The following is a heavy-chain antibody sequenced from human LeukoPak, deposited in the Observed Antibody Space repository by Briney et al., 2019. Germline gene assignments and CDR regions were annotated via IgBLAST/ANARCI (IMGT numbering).Heavy chain of an antibody. V-gene: IGHV1-46*01. CDR3: ARDLYYVEMATITAFGL. D-gene: IGHD5-24*01. CDR1: GGTFSSYA. CDR2: INPSGGST. Sequence: GASVKVSCKASGGTFSSYAISWVRQAPGQGLEWMGIINPSGGSTSYAQKFQGRVTMTRDTSTSTVYMELSSLRSEDTAVYYCARDLYYVEMATITAFGLWGQGTLVTVSS. J-gene: IGHJ1*01.